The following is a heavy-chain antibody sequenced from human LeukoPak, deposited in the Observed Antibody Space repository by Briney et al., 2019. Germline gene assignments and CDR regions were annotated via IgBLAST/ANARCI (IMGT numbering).Heavy chain of an antibody. D-gene: IGHD6-13*01. CDR1: GYTFTNYY. J-gene: IGHJ4*02. CDR2: INPSGGST. V-gene: IGHV1-46*01. Sequence: ASVTVSCKASGYTFTNYYLHWVRQAPGQGLEWMGVINPSGGSTTYAQKFQGRVTMTRDTSTTTVYMELTSLRSEDTAVYYCARDYRAAVAGHDYWGQGTLVTVSS. CDR3: ARDYRAAVAGHDY.